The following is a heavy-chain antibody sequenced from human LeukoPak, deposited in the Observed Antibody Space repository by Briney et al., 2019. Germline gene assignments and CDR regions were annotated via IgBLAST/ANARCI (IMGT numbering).Heavy chain of an antibody. V-gene: IGHV3-74*01. CDR2: IKSDGTYS. Sequence: PGGSLRLSCVASGFTFTSHWMHWVRQAPGKGLVCVSRIKSDGTYSDYGDSVRGRFTISRDNAKDTLYLQMNSLRVEDTAVYYCVRDDDQYGVDYWGRGTPVTVSS. D-gene: IGHD1-1*01. CDR3: VRDDDQYGVDY. J-gene: IGHJ4*02. CDR1: GFTFTSHW.